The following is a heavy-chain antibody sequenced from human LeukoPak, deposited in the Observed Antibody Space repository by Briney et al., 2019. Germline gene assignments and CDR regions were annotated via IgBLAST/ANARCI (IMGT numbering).Heavy chain of an antibody. CDR3: ARPDQRGYTYGYSAFDI. CDR1: AGSISSSNYY. D-gene: IGHD5-18*01. CDR2: IYYSGST. J-gene: IGHJ3*02. Sequence: SETLSLTCTVSAGSISSSNYYWGWIRQPPGKGLEWIGSIYYSGSTYYNPSLKSRVTISVDTSKNQFSLKLSSVTAADTAMYYCARPDQRGYTYGYSAFDIWGQGTMVTISS. V-gene: IGHV4-39*01.